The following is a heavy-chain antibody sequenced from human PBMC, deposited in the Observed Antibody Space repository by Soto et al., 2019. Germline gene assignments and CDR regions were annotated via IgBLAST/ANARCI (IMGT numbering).Heavy chain of an antibody. CDR2: IIPIFGTA. D-gene: IGHD2-15*01. CDR3: ARDDPGGIHAFDI. V-gene: IGHV1-69*13. CDR1: GGTFSSYA. J-gene: IGHJ3*02. Sequence: GASVKVSCKASGGTFSSYAISWVRQAPGQGLEWMGGIIPIFGTANYAQKFQGRVTITADESTSTAYMELSSLRSEDTAVYYCARDDPGGIHAFDIWGKGTMVTV.